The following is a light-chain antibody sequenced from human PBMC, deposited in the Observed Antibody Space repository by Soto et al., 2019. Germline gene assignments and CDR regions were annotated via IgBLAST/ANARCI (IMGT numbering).Light chain of an antibody. CDR3: SSYAGNNVVI. Sequence: QSALTQPPSASGSPRQSVTISCTGTSSDVGGYNYVSWYQQHPGKVPKLLIYEVTRRPSGVPDRFSGSKSGNTASLTVSALQAEDEAHYYCSSYAGNNVVIFCGGTKLTVL. J-gene: IGLJ2*01. CDR1: SSDVGGYNY. CDR2: EVT. V-gene: IGLV2-8*01.